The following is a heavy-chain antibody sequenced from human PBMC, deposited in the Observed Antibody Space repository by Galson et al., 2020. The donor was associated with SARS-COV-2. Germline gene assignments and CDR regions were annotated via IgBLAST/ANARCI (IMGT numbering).Heavy chain of an antibody. D-gene: IGHD3-16*01. CDR1: GLSFSTSEVR. CDR3: TRGSPVSPGHY. V-gene: IGHV2-5*02. Sequence: KMSGPTLVKPTQTLTLTCTFSGLSFSTSEVRVGWIRQPPGKALEWLALIYSDDDKRYSPSLKNRLTITKDTSKNQVVLTMTNMDPVDTATYYCTRGSPVSPGHYWGQGTLVTVSS. J-gene: IGHJ4*02. CDR2: IYSDDDK.